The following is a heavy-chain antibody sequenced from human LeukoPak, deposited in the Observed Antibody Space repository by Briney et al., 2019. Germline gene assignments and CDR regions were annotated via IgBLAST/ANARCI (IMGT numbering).Heavy chain of an antibody. CDR3: AREQEDCTGTTCYRAFDV. D-gene: IGHD2-2*01. CDR1: GFTFSSYA. V-gene: IGHV3-23*01. J-gene: IGHJ3*01. CDR2: ISGSGGST. Sequence: GGSLRLSCAASGFTFSSYAMSWVRQAPGKGLEWVSAISGSGGSTYYADSVKGRFTISRDNSKNTLYLQMNSLRAEDTAVYYCAREQEDCTGTTCYRAFDVWGQGTMVTVS.